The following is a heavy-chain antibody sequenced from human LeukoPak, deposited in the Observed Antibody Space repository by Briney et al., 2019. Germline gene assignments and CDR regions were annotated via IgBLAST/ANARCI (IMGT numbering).Heavy chain of an antibody. J-gene: IGHJ4*02. Sequence: GASLKISCQSSGYTFTSYWIGWVRQMPGKGLEWMGIIYPGDSDTRYSPSFQGQVTISADKSITTAYLQWSSLKASDTAMYYCARLFSHGCGDYWGQGTLVTVSS. CDR2: IYPGDSDT. V-gene: IGHV5-51*01. CDR1: GYTFTSYW. CDR3: ARLFSHGCGDY. D-gene: IGHD1-26*01.